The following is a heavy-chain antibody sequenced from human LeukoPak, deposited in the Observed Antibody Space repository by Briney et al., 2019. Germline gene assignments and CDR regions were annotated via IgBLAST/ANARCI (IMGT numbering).Heavy chain of an antibody. D-gene: IGHD3-10*01. CDR3: AKDHSPFGSGSYSTRYYGMDV. CDR2: IDSDGSGT. V-gene: IGHV3-74*01. CDR1: GYTFSSFW. J-gene: IGHJ6*02. Sequence: GGSLRLSCAASGYTFSSFWIHWVRQAPGKGLEWVARIDSDGSGTRYADSVKGRFAISRDNSKTTLYLQMNSLRAEDTAVYFCAKDHSPFGSGSYSTRYYGMDVWGQGTTVTVS.